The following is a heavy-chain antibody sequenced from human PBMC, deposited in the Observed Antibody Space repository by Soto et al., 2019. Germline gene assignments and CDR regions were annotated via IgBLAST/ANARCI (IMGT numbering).Heavy chain of an antibody. J-gene: IGHJ6*02. CDR1: GYVFDGFW. Sequence: EVQLVQSGAEVKKPGESLKISCTASGYVFDGFWIGWVRQMPGKGLGWMGIIFPRDSEIKYSPSFQGQVTISADTSISTAYLQWSSLKASDTAMYYCARHPEVPFHGRTTFYDGLAVWGQGTTVTVSS. CDR3: ARHPEVPFHGRTTFYDGLAV. CDR2: IFPRDSEI. V-gene: IGHV5-51*01.